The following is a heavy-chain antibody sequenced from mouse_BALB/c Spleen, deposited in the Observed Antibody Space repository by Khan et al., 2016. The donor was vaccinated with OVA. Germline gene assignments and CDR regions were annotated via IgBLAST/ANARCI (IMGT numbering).Heavy chain of an antibody. J-gene: IGHJ3*01. Sequence: VQLQESGPELVRPGVSVKISCKGPDYTFTDYPMHWVRQSHVKSLEWIGAVSTYYGNTNYNQKFKGKATMTVDKSSSTAYMELARLTSDASAIYSCVRDDGSSLFAYWGPGTLVTVSA. V-gene: IGHV1S137*01. CDR2: VSTYYGNT. CDR3: VRDDGSSLFAY. CDR1: DYTFTDYP. D-gene: IGHD2-3*01.